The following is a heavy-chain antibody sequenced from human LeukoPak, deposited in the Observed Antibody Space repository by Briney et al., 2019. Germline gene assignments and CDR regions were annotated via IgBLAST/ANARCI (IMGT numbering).Heavy chain of an antibody. J-gene: IGHJ4*02. V-gene: IGHV3-7*05. CDR2: IKEDGSEK. D-gene: IGHD2-8*01. CDR3: ARGANGVFRIDY. CDR1: GFKFSNYW. Sequence: GGSLRLSCAASGFKFSNYWMTWVRQAPGKGLEWVSSIKEDGSEKYYVASMKGRFTISRDNAKNSLYLHMNTLRAEDTAVYYCARGANGVFRIDYWGQGTLVTVSS.